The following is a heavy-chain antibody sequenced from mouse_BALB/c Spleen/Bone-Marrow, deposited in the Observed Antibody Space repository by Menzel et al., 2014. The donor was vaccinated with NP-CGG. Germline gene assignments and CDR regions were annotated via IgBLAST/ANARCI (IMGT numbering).Heavy chain of an antibody. CDR2: IWSDGST. CDR1: GFSLTRYG. Sequence: QVQLKDSGPGLVAPSQSLSITCTISGFSLTRYGVHWVRQPPGKGLEWLVVIWSDGSTTYNSALKSRLSITKDNSKSQVVLKMNSLQTDDTAMYYCARNGNFFAMDSWGQGTSVTVSS. J-gene: IGHJ4*01. V-gene: IGHV2-6-1*01. D-gene: IGHD2-1*01. CDR3: ARNGNFFAMDS.